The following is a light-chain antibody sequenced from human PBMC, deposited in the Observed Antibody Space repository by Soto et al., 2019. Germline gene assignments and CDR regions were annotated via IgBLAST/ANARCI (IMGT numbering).Light chain of an antibody. CDR1: QSVSSSY. Sequence: PGERVTLSCRASQSVSSSYLTWYQQKPGQAPRLLIYGASTRATSIPARFSGSGSGTDFTLTISSLQPEDFAVYYCQQDYTRFTFGPGTKVYIK. V-gene: IGKV3D-7*01. CDR3: QQDYTRFT. CDR2: GAS. J-gene: IGKJ3*01.